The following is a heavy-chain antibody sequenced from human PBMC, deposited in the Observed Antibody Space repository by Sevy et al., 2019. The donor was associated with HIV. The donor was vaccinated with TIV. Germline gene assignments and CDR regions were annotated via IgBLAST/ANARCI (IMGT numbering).Heavy chain of an antibody. V-gene: IGHV4-4*07. D-gene: IGHD2-15*01. J-gene: IGHJ2*01. CDR2: IYTSGST. CDR3: ARGHPVYCSGGSCYSDWYLDL. CDR1: GGSISSYY. Sequence: SETLSLTCTVSGGSISSYYWSWIRQPAGKGLEWIGRIYTSGSTNYNPSLKSRVTMSVDTSKNQFSLKLSSVTAADTAVYYCARGHPVYCSGGSCYSDWYLDLWDRDTLVTVSS.